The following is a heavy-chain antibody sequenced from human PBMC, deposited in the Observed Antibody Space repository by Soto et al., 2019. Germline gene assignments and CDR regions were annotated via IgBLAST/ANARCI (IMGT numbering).Heavy chain of an antibody. J-gene: IGHJ5*02. Sequence: WGSLRLSCSASGCHISDYARHWVSQASGKGLEWVGRIRSKANNYATEYAVSVKGRFTISRDDSKNTAYLQMNSLETEDTAVYYCTRWCSSCGVGRLDPWGQGTLVTVSS. D-gene: IGHD2-8*01. CDR1: GCHISDYA. CDR2: IRSKANNYAT. CDR3: TRWCSSCGVGRLDP. V-gene: IGHV3-73*01.